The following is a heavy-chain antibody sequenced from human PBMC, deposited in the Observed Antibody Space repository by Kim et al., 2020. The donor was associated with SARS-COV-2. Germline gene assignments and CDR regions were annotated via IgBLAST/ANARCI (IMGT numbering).Heavy chain of an antibody. CDR2: INSDGSST. CDR3: ARGGHYYDSSGYYGTCDY. V-gene: IGHV3-74*01. Sequence: GGSLRLSCAASGFTFSSYWMHWVRQAPGKGLVWVSRINSDGSSTSYADSVKGRFTISRDNAKNTLYLQMNSLRAEDTAVYYCARGGHYYDSSGYYGTCDYWGQGTLVTVSS. J-gene: IGHJ4*02. CDR1: GFTFSSYW. D-gene: IGHD3-22*01.